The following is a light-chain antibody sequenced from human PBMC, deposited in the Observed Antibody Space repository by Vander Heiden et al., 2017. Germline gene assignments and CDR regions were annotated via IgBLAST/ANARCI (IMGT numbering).Light chain of an antibody. J-gene: IGKJ4*01. CDR1: QSVGSY. CDR3: QQRGDWPSLT. Sequence: IVGTQHPATLSLSPGERATLSCRASQSVGSYLAWYQQKPGQAPRLLIYDASDRATGIPARFSGSGSGTDFTLTISSLEPEDFAVYYCQQRGDWPSLTFGGGTKVEIK. V-gene: IGKV3-11*01. CDR2: DAS.